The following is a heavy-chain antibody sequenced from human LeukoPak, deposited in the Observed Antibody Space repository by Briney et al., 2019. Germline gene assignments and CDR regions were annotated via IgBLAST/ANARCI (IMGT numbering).Heavy chain of an antibody. Sequence: GGSLRLSCAASGFTFSSYAMSWVRQAPGKGLEWVSAISGSGGSTYYADSVKGRFTISRNNSKNTLYLQMNSLRAEDTAVYYCASALEGIAIFGVPFDYWGQGTLVTVSS. CDR1: GFTFSSYA. J-gene: IGHJ4*02. CDR2: ISGSGGST. V-gene: IGHV3-23*01. D-gene: IGHD3-3*01. CDR3: ASALEGIAIFGVPFDY.